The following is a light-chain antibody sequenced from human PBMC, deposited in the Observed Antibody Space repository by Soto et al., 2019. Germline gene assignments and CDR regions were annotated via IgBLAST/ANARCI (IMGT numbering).Light chain of an antibody. Sequence: QSALTQPASVPGSPGQSITISCTGTSSDVGGYNYVSWYQQHPGKAPKLMIYEVSNRPSGVSNRFSGSKSGNTASLTISGLQAEDEADYYCTSYASSGTHVFGGGTKLTVL. CDR2: EVS. J-gene: IGLJ3*02. V-gene: IGLV2-14*01. CDR3: TSYASSGTHV. CDR1: SSDVGGYNY.